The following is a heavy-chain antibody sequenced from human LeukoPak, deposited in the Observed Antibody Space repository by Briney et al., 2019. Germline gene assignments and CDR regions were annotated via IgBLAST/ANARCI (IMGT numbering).Heavy chain of an antibody. Sequence: GGSLRLSCTVSGFPVSINSLSWVRQAPGKGLEWVSFIYSSGNTHYSDSVKGRFTISRDNSKNTLYLQMNSLRAEDTAVYYCARRAGEDSHPYDYWGQGTLVSVS. CDR2: IYSSGNT. CDR1: GFPVSINS. D-gene: IGHD4-17*01. CDR3: ARRAGEDSHPYDY. V-gene: IGHV3-53*01. J-gene: IGHJ4*02.